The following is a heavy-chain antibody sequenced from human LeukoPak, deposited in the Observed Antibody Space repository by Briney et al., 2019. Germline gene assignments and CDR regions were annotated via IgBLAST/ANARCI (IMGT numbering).Heavy chain of an antibody. CDR3: ARGRYCSSDSCSGGDAFDI. CDR1: GGSINNYY. J-gene: IGHJ3*02. Sequence: SETLSLTCAVSGGSINNYYWSWIRQPPGKGLEWIGRIYTRGSTNYNPSLKSRVTMSVDTSKNQFSLKLSSVAAADTAVYYCARGRYCSSDSCSGGDAFDIWGQGTMVSVSS. V-gene: IGHV4-4*07. D-gene: IGHD2-15*01. CDR2: IYTRGST.